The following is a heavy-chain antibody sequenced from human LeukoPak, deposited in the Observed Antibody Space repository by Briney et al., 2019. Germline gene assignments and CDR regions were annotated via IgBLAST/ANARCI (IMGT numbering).Heavy chain of an antibody. CDR3: ARVMTTVTTYDY. CDR2: INPNSGGT. J-gene: IGHJ4*02. Sequence: ASVKVSCKASGYTFTGYYMHWVRQAPGQGLEWMGWINPNSGGTNYAQKFQGRVTMTGDTSISTAYMELSRLRSDDTAVYYCARVMTTVTTYDYWGQGTLVTVSS. V-gene: IGHV1-2*02. D-gene: IGHD4-17*01. CDR1: GYTFTGYY.